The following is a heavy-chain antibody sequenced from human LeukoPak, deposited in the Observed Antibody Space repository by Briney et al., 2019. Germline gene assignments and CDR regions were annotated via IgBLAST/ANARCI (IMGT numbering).Heavy chain of an antibody. Sequence: GGSLRLSCAASGFTFSTYDINWVRQAPGKGLEWVAVVSHDGSRKYYADSVKGRFTISRDNSKNTLYLQLNSLRVEDTAVYYCAKDSLGYCSSTSCLVPFDYWGQGTLVTVSS. V-gene: IGHV3-30*18. J-gene: IGHJ4*02. D-gene: IGHD2-2*01. CDR3: AKDSLGYCSSTSCLVPFDY. CDR1: GFTFSTYD. CDR2: VSHDGSRK.